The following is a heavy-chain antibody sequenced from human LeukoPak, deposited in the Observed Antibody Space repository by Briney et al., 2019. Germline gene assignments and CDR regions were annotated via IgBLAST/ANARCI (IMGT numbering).Heavy chain of an antibody. D-gene: IGHD6-13*01. V-gene: IGHV1-2*02. J-gene: IGHJ5*02. CDR2: INPNSGGA. Sequence: ASVKVSCKASGYTFTDYYLHWVRQAPGQGLEWMGWINPNSGGANFALNLQGRVTMTRATSISTAYMELSRLTSDDTAVYYCARGVGSSWFDPWGQGTLVTVSS. CDR3: ARGVGSSWFDP. CDR1: GYTFTDYY.